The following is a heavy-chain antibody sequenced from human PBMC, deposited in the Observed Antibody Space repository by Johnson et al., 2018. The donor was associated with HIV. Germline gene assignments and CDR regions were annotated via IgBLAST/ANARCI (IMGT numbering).Heavy chain of an antibody. D-gene: IGHD1-14*01. J-gene: IGHJ3*02. CDR3: ARANTGRGAFDI. CDR1: GFTVSSNY. CDR2: IYSGGNT. Sequence: EVQLLESGGGLVQPGGSLRLSCAASGFTVSSNYMTWVRQAPGKGLEWVSVIYSGGNTYYADSVKGRFTISRDTSKNTLYLQMNSLRADDTAVYYCARANTGRGAFDIWGQGTMVTVSS. V-gene: IGHV3-66*01.